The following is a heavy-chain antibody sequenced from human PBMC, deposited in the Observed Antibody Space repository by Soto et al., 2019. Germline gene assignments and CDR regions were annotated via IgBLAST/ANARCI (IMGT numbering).Heavy chain of an antibody. J-gene: IGHJ4*02. CDR1: GYTFTDYY. D-gene: IGHD3-22*01. CDR2: INPNSGGT. V-gene: IGHV1-2*02. Sequence: QVQLVQSGAEVKKPGASVKVSCKASGYTFTDYYMHWVRQAPGQGLEWMGWINPNSGGTNSAQKFQGRVTMTRDTSISTAYMELSRLRSDDTAVYYCVRGDYYYDGSGYMDHDYWGQGTLVTVSS. CDR3: VRGDYYYDGSGYMDHDY.